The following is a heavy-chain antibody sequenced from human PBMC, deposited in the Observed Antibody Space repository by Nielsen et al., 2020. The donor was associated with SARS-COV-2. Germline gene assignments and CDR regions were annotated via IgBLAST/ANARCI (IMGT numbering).Heavy chain of an antibody. CDR2: IIPIFGTA. V-gene: IGHV1-69*13. Sequence: SVQVSCKASGGTFSSYAISWVRQAPGQGLEWMGGIIPIFGTANYAQKFQGRVTITADESTSTAYMELSSLRSEDTAVYYCARDSKEYSSSWYVFYYYYYGMDVWGQGTTVTVSS. CDR1: GGTFSSYA. CDR3: ARDSKEYSSSWYVFYYYYYGMDV. J-gene: IGHJ6*02. D-gene: IGHD6-13*01.